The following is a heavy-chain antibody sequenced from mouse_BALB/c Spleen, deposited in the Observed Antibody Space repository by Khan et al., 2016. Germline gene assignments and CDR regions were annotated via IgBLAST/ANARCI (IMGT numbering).Heavy chain of an antibody. CDR2: IWGDGST. CDR3: ARAYYGNYYAMDY. Sequence: QVRLQQSGPGLVAPSQSLSITCTVSGFSLTGYGVNWVRQPPGKGLEWLGMIWGDGSTDYNSALKSRLSISKDNSKSQVFLKMNSLQTDDTARYYCARAYYGNYYAMDYWGQGTSVTVSS. J-gene: IGHJ4*01. V-gene: IGHV2-6-7*01. D-gene: IGHD2-10*01. CDR1: GFSLTGYG.